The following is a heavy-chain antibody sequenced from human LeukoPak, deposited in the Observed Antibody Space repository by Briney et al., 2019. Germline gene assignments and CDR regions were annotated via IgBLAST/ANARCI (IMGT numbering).Heavy chain of an antibody. V-gene: IGHV3-30-3*01. J-gene: IGHJ5*01. D-gene: IGHD3-22*01. CDR2: ISYDGSNK. CDR1: GFTFSSSA. CDR3: ARDRGVVIIKNWFDS. Sequence: SGGSLRLSCAASGFTFSSSAMHWVRQAPGKGLEWVAFISYDGSNKYYADSVKGRFTISRDNSKNTLYLQMNSLRAEDTAVYYCARDRGVVIIKNWFDSWGQGTLVTVSS.